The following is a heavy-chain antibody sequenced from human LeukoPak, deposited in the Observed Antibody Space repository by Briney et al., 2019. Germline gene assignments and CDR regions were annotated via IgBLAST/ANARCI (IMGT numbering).Heavy chain of an antibody. CDR3: ARGGYSGSYYRFS. Sequence: GGSLRLSCAASGFTFSDSWMHWVRQGPGKGPEWLSRTSKDGSDTVYADSAKGRLTASRDNARNTVYLELTNLRPDDTALYYCARGGYSGSYYRFSWGRGTLVTVAS. J-gene: IGHJ4*02. D-gene: IGHD6-6*01. V-gene: IGHV3-74*01. CDR1: GFTFSDSW. CDR2: TSKDGSDT.